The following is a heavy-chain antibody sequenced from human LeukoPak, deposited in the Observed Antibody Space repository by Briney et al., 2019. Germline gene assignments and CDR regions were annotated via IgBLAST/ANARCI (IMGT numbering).Heavy chain of an antibody. V-gene: IGHV3-7*01. CDR3: ARVKLLWFGESMMYFDY. Sequence: GGSLRLSCAASGFTFSRYWMNWVRQAPGKGLEWVANIKQDGSEKYYMDSVKGRFTISRDNAKNSLYLQMNSLRAEDTAVYYCARVKLLWFGESMMYFDYWGQGTLVTVSS. D-gene: IGHD3-10*01. CDR1: GFTFSRYW. CDR2: IKQDGSEK. J-gene: IGHJ4*02.